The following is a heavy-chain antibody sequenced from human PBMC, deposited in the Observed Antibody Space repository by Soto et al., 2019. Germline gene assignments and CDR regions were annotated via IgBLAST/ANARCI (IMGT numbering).Heavy chain of an antibody. CDR2: IYPGDSDT. CDR1: GYSFTSYW. Sequence: PGESLKISCKGSGYSFTSYWIGWVRQMPGKGLEWMGIIYPGDSDTRYSPSFQGQVTISADKSISTAYLQWSSLKASDTAMYYCARLRWATTVTTKGFDYWGQGTLVTVSS. J-gene: IGHJ4*02. V-gene: IGHV5-51*01. D-gene: IGHD4-17*01. CDR3: ARLRWATTVTTKGFDY.